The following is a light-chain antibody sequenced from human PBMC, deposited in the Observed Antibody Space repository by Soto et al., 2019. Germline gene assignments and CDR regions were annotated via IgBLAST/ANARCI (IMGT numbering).Light chain of an antibody. CDR3: ASYRSGGTVV. V-gene: IGLV2-14*01. CDR1: SSDVGGYNY. CDR2: EVS. J-gene: IGLJ3*02. Sequence: QSVLTQPASVSGSPGQSITISCTGTSSDVGGYNYVSWYQQHPGKAPKLMICEVSNRPSGVSNRFSGSKSGNTASLTISGLQAEDEADYYCASYRSGGTVVFGGGTKLTVL.